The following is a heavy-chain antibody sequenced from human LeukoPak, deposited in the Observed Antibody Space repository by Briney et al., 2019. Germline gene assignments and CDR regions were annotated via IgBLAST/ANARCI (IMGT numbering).Heavy chain of an antibody. J-gene: IGHJ4*02. CDR3: ARQRSGWYGKYYFDY. D-gene: IGHD6-19*01. CDR2: IYYSGST. Sequence: SETLSLTCTVSGGSVSSSSYYWGWIRQPPGKGLEWIGSIYYSGSTYYNPSPKSRVTISVDTSKNQFSLKLSSVTAADTAVYYCARQRSGWYGKYYFDYWGQGTLVTASS. V-gene: IGHV4-39*01. CDR1: GGSVSSSSYY.